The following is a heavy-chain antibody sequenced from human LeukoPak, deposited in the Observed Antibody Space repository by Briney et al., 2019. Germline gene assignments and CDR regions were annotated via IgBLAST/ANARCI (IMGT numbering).Heavy chain of an antibody. CDR1: GFTFSIYA. V-gene: IGHV3-23*01. Sequence: GGSLRLSCAASGFTFSIYAMSWLRQAPGEGLEWVSSITSSGDTTYYAGSVKGQFTISRDNSKNTVYLQMNSLRAEDTAVYYCARDRPNYYGANGHYYRRDGDYWGQGTLVTVSS. J-gene: IGHJ4*02. CDR3: ARDRPNYYGANGHYYRRDGDY. CDR2: ITSSGDTT. D-gene: IGHD3-22*01.